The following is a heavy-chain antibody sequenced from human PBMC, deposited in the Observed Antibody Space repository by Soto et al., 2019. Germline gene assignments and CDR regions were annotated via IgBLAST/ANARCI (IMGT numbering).Heavy chain of an antibody. CDR1: GFTFSSYW. CDR3: ARGVPNHYGFAV. Sequence: EAQLVESGEGLVQPGGSRRLSCAASGFTFSSYWMHWVRQAPGKGLVWVSRIKFDGSSTNYADSVKGRFTISRDNAKNTLYLEMNSLRAEDTAVYYCARGVPNHYGFAVWGQGTMVTVSS. V-gene: IGHV3-74*01. J-gene: IGHJ3*01. CDR2: IKFDGSST. D-gene: IGHD1-1*01.